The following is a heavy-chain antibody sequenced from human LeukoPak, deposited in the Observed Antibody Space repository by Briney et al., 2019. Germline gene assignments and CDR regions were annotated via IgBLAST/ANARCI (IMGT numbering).Heavy chain of an antibody. D-gene: IGHD2-2*01. J-gene: IGHJ4*02. V-gene: IGHV1-69*05. Sequence: GASVKVSCKTSGYTFTNYAMNWVRQAPGQGLEWMGGIMPMFGKTNYAQKFQGRVTTTTDKATSTAYMELSSLRSEDTAVYYCAGGRTDIVVVPATLRNYYFDYWGQGTLVTVSS. CDR3: AGGRTDIVVVPATLRNYYFDY. CDR2: IMPMFGKT. CDR1: GYTFTNYA.